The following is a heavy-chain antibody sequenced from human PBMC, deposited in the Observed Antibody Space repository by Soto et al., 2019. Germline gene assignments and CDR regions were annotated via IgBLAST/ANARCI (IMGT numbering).Heavy chain of an antibody. CDR2: IDPIDSST. D-gene: IGHD5-12*01. CDR1: AYIFTNFW. V-gene: IGHV5-10-1*01. J-gene: IGHJ6*02. Sequence: PGESLKISCDASAYIFTNFWIIWVRQLPGKGLECMGRIDPIDSSTNYSPSFQGHVTISADTSISTAYLQWASLTASDTAMYFCAREYSGYDPYGMDVWGQGTTVTVSS. CDR3: AREYSGYDPYGMDV.